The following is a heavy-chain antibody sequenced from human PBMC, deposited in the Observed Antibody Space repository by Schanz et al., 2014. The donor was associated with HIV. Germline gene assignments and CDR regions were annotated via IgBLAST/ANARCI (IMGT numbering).Heavy chain of an antibody. Sequence: VQLVESGGGVVRPGRSLRLSCAASGFTFSSFGMHWVRQAPGKGLEWVSAISATGGSTYYADSVKGRFTISRDNSKNTLYLQMNSLRPEDTAVYYCALHKSRHTYSSSSRFDPWGQGTLVTVSS. CDR1: GFTFSSFG. J-gene: IGHJ5*02. CDR3: ALHKSRHTYSSSSRFDP. D-gene: IGHD6-13*01. V-gene: IGHV3-23*04. CDR2: ISATGGST.